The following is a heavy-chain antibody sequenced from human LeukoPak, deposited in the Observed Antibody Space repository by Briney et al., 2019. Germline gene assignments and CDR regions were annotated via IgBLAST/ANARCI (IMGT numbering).Heavy chain of an antibody. CDR1: GGTFISYA. CDR3: ARQPSDDFWSGYLSGYYYYYGMDV. D-gene: IGHD3-3*01. Sequence: SVKVSCKASGGTFISYAISWVRQAPGQGLEWMGGIIPIFGTANYAQKFQGRVTITADESTSTAYMELSSLRSEDTAVYYCARQPSDDFWSGYLSGYYYYYGMDVWGQGTTVTVSS. V-gene: IGHV1-69*13. J-gene: IGHJ6*02. CDR2: IIPIFGTA.